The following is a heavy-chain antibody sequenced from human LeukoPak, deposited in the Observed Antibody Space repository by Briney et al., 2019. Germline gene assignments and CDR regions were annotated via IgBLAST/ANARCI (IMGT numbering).Heavy chain of an antibody. J-gene: IGHJ4*02. CDR3: ARDRAIAAWFDY. Sequence: PGGSLRLSCVASGVTLSNYAMSWARQAPGKGLEWVSGISSSGSGGNTYYADSVKGRFTISRDSSRNTLFLQMNSLRAEDTAVYYCARDRAIAAWFDYWGQGTLVTVSS. CDR1: GVTLSNYA. V-gene: IGHV3-23*01. CDR2: ISSSGSGGNT. D-gene: IGHD6-6*01.